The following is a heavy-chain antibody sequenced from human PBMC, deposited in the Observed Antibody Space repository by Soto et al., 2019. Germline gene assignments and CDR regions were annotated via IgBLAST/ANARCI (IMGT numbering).Heavy chain of an antibody. CDR3: ARERMGGFATICFDY. CDR1: GVTVSSNY. CDR2: IYSGGST. D-gene: IGHD5-12*01. V-gene: IGHV3-53*01. Sequence: GGTLRLSCAASGVTVSSNYMSWVRQAPGKGLEWVSVIYSGGSTDYADSVKGRFTIARDNSKNMMYLQMNSLAAEDTAGYNRARERMGGFATICFDYWGQGTLVTVSS. J-gene: IGHJ4*02.